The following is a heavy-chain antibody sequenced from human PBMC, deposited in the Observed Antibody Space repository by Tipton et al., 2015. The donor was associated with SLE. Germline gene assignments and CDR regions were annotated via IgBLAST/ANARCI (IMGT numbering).Heavy chain of an antibody. CDR1: GGSFSGYY. CDR3: ARGSGRYSSSWYFFYYYMDV. CDR2: INPSGNT. V-gene: IGHV4-34*01. D-gene: IGHD6-13*01. Sequence: TLSLTCAVYGGSFSGYYWSWIRQPPGKGLEWIGEINPSGNTNYNPSLKGRVTISVDTSKNQFSLKLNSVTAADTAVYYCARGSGRYSSSWYFFYYYMDVWGKGTTVTVSS. J-gene: IGHJ6*03.